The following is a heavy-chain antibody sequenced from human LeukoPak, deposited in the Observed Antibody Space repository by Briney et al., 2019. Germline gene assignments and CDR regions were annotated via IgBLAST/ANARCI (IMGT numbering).Heavy chain of an antibody. Sequence: SETLSLACAVYGGSFSGYYWSWIRQPPGKGLEWIGEINHSGSTNYNPSHKSRVTISVDTSKNQFSLKLSSVTAADTAVYYCARGRPHTLRLGEFRGKPFDYWGQGTLVTVSS. D-gene: IGHD3-16*01. V-gene: IGHV4-34*01. J-gene: IGHJ4*02. CDR2: INHSGST. CDR1: GGSFSGYY. CDR3: ARGRPHTLRLGEFRGKPFDY.